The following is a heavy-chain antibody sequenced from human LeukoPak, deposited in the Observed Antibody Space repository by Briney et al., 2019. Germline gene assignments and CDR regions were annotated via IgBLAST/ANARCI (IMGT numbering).Heavy chain of an antibody. Sequence: GGSLRLSCTASGVTFSSYAMNWVRQAPGKGLEWVSSIGNSPSATYYADSVKGRFTIYRGNAKNSLYLQLSSLRDEDTAVYYCARGGTYCFDGCYGTNLWGQGTLVTVSS. D-gene: IGHD2-2*01. CDR1: GVTFSSYA. CDR2: IGNSPSAT. J-gene: IGHJ5*02. V-gene: IGHV3-21*06. CDR3: ARGGTYCFDGCYGTNL.